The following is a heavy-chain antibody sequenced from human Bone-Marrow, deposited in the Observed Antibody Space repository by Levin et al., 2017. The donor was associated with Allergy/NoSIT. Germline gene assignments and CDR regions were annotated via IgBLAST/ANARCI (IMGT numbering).Heavy chain of an antibody. D-gene: IGHD1-26*01. CDR3: ARDIKSGGDY. CDR2: ISYEGSNK. V-gene: IGHV3-30*04. J-gene: IGHJ4*02. Sequence: GGSLRLSCEASGFIFRNYAIHWVRQAPGKGLEWVAVISYEGSNKYYADSVRGRFIISRDNSKNTVYVQMNSLRVEDTAVYYCARDIKSGGDYWGQGTLVTVSS. CDR1: GFIFRNYA.